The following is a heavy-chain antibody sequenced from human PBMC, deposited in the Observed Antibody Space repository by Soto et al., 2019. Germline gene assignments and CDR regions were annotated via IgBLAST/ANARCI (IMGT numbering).Heavy chain of an antibody. V-gene: IGHV4-39*01. CDR2: IYYSGST. CDR3: ARHRGVEQLDFDY. J-gene: IGHJ4*02. D-gene: IGHD6-6*01. CDR1: GGSIGSSSYY. Sequence: SETLSLTCTVSGGSIGSSSYYWGWIRQPPGKGLEWIGSIYYSGSTYYNPSLKSRVTISVDTSKNQFSLKLSSVTAADTAVYYCARHRGVEQLDFDYWGQGTLVTVSS.